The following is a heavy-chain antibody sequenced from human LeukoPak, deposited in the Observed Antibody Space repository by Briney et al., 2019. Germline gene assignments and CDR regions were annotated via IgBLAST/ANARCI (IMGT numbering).Heavy chain of an antibody. V-gene: IGHV3-43*01. CDR2: ISWDGGST. Sequence: GGSLRLSCAASGFTFDYYTMHWVRRAPGKGLEWVSLISWDGGSTKYADSVKGRFTISRDNSKNSLYLQMNSLRTEDTALYYCAKGTGKSTLNWFDPWGRGTLVTVSS. CDR3: AKGTGKSTLNWFDP. CDR1: GFTFDYYT. J-gene: IGHJ5*02. D-gene: IGHD1-14*01.